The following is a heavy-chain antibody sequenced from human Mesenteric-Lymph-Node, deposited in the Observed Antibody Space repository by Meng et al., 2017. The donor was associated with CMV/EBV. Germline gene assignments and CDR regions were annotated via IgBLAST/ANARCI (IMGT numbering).Heavy chain of an antibody. D-gene: IGHD3-9*01. CDR1: GGSISSSSYY. Sequence: SETLSLTCTVSGGSISSSSYYWGWIRQPPGKGLEWIGSIYYSGSTYYNPSLKSRVTISVDTSKNQFSLKLSSVTAADTAVYYCAKGEYFDWLPDDNWFDPWGQGTLVTVSS. CDR3: AKGEYFDWLPDDNWFDP. J-gene: IGHJ5*02. CDR2: IYYSGST. V-gene: IGHV4-39*07.